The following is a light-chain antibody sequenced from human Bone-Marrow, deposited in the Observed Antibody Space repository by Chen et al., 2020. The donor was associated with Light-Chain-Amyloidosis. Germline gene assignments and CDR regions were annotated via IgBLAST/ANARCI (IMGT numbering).Light chain of an antibody. V-gene: IGLV3-21*02. CDR1: NIGRKG. CDR2: DDS. J-gene: IGLJ2*01. CDR3: QVWDIISDQVV. Sequence: SYVVTQPPSVSEAPGQTATITCGGNNIGRKGVTWYQQKPGQAPVLVVYDDSDRPSGIPERFSGSNSGNTATLTIRGVEAGDEADYYCQVWDIISDQVVFGGGTKLTVL.